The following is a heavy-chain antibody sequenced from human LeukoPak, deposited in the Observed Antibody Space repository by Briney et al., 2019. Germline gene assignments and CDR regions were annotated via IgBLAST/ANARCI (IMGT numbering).Heavy chain of an antibody. V-gene: IGHV3-23*01. CDR2: ISGSGGST. CDR3: AKNRHSSSSGPATPFDY. CDR1: GFTFSSYA. Sequence: GGSLRLSCAASGFTFSSYAMSWVRQAPGKGLEWVSSISGSGGSTYYADSVKGRFTISRDNSKNTLYLQMNSLRAEDTAVYYCAKNRHSSSSGPATPFDYWGQGTLVAVSS. D-gene: IGHD6-6*01. J-gene: IGHJ4*02.